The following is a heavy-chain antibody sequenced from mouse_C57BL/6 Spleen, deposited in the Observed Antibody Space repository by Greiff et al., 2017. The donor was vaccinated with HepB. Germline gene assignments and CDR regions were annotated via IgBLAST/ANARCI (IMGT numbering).Heavy chain of an antibody. V-gene: IGHV7-3*01. Sequence: EVKLVESGGGLVQPGGSLSLSCAASGFTFTDYYMSWVRQPPGKALEWLGFIRNKANGYTTEYSASVKGRFTISRDNSQSILYLQMNALRAEDSATYYCARSPHYYGFYYFDYWGQGTTLTVSS. D-gene: IGHD1-1*01. CDR1: GFTFTDYY. CDR2: IRNKANGYTT. J-gene: IGHJ2*01. CDR3: ARSPHYYGFYYFDY.